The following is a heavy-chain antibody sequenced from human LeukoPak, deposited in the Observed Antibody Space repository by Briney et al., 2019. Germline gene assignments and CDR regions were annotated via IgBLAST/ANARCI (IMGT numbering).Heavy chain of an antibody. CDR1: GFTFSSYW. CDR3: ARGSVESYYYYYYMDV. V-gene: IGHV3-7*04. Sequence: GGSLRLSCAASGFTFSSYWMSWVRQAPGKRLEWVANIKQDGSEKYYVDSVKGRFTISRDNAKNSLYLQMNSLRAEDTAVYYCARGSVESYYYYYYMDVWGKGTTVTISS. J-gene: IGHJ6*03. CDR2: IKQDGSEK. D-gene: IGHD3-3*01.